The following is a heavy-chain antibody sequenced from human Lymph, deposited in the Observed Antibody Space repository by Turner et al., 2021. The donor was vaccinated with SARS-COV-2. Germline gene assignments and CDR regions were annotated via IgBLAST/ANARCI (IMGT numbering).Heavy chain of an antibody. CDR2: ISYDESNK. D-gene: IGHD1-26*01. CDR3: ARSRSGSYGGGFDY. V-gene: IGHV3-30*04. CDR1: GFTFSSYA. J-gene: IGHJ4*02. Sequence: QVQLVESGGGVVQPGRSLRISCAASGFTFSSYAMHWVRQAPGKGLELVAVISYDESNKYYAYSVNGRFTISRDNSKNTLYLQMNSLRAEDTAVYYCARSRSGSYGGGFDYWGQGTLVTVSS.